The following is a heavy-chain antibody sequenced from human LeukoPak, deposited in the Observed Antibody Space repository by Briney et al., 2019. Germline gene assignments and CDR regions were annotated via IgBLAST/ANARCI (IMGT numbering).Heavy chain of an antibody. CDR2: ITPVFGTV. V-gene: IGHV1-69*06. CDR3: ARGGGSYYSRYYYYYMDV. CDR1: GGTFSSYI. D-gene: IGHD1-26*01. J-gene: IGHJ6*03. Sequence: ASVKVSCKASGGTFSSYIINWVRQAPGQGLEWMGGITPVFGTVNYAQKFQARVTITADKSTSTAYMELNSLRSEDTAVYYCARGGGSYYSRYYYYYMDVWGKGTTVTVSS.